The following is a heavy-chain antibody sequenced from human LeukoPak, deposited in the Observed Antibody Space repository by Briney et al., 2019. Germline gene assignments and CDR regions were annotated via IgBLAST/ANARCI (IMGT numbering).Heavy chain of an antibody. Sequence: SVKVSCKASGGTFSSYAISWVRQAPGQGLEWMGGIIPIFGTANYAQRFQGRVTITTDESTSTAYMELSSLRSEDTAVYYCARGVGTLTYYYDSSGYQPGWFDPWGQGTLVTVSS. CDR3: ARGVGTLTYYYDSSGYQPGWFDP. J-gene: IGHJ5*02. CDR2: IIPIFGTA. CDR1: GGTFSSYA. D-gene: IGHD3-22*01. V-gene: IGHV1-69*05.